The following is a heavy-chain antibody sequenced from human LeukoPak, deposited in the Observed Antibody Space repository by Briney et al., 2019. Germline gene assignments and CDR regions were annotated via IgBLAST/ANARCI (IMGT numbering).Heavy chain of an antibody. J-gene: IGHJ4*02. V-gene: IGHV3-48*03. Sequence: QPGGSLRLSCVASGFTFSSYEMIWVRQAPGKGLEWVSYISSSGSTMYYADSVKGRFTISRDNAKNSLYLQMNSLRAEDTAVYYCARYGDYWGQGTLVTVSS. CDR3: ARYGDY. D-gene: IGHD4-17*01. CDR1: GFTFSSYE. CDR2: ISSSGSTM.